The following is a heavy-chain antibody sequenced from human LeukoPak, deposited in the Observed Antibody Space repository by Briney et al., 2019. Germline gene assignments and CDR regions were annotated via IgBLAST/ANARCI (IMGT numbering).Heavy chain of an antibody. CDR2: IGGSGVKT. CDR3: AKDLSHRNYFDSSGSYPGYFDY. J-gene: IGHJ4*02. Sequence: GGSLGPSCEAPGLTFTTIALSWARQAPGKGREWVSVIGGSGVKTYYADSVKGRFSISRDNSKNTLYLQMNSLRADDTAVYYCAKDLSHRNYFDSSGSYPGYFDYWGQGTLVTVSS. V-gene: IGHV3-23*01. CDR1: GLTFTTIA. D-gene: IGHD3-22*01.